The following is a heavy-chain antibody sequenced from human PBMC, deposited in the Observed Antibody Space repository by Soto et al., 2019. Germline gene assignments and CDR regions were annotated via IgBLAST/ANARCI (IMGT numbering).Heavy chain of an antibody. D-gene: IGHD1-26*01. CDR2: INAGNGNT. V-gene: IGHV1-3*01. J-gene: IGHJ6*02. Sequence: ASVKVSCKASGYTFTSYAMHWVRQAPGQRLEWMGWINAGNGNTKYSQKFQGRVTITRDTSASTAYMELSSLRSEDTAVYYCAIKRVGRGATSLHYYYYDMDVWGQGTTVTVSS. CDR3: AIKRVGRGATSLHYYYYDMDV. CDR1: GYTFTSYA.